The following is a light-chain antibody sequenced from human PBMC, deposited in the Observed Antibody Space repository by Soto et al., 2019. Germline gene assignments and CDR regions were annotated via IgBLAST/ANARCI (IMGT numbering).Light chain of an antibody. CDR3: GTWDSSLSAGV. CDR1: SSNIGNNY. J-gene: IGLJ1*01. Sequence: QSGLTPPPSVSAAPGQKVTISCSGSSSNIGNNYVSWYQQLPGTAPKLLIYENNKRPSGIPDRFSGSKSGTSATLGITGLQTGDEADYYCGTWDSSLSAGVFGTGTKVTVL. V-gene: IGLV1-51*02. CDR2: ENN.